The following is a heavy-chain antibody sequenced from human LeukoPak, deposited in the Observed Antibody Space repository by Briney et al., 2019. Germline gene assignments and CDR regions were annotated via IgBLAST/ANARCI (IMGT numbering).Heavy chain of an antibody. CDR3: YLRIPAAGIH. CDR2: ISSSSSTI. J-gene: IGHJ4*02. D-gene: IGHD6-13*01. Sequence: PGGSLRLSCAASGFTFSSYSMNWVRQAPGKGLEWVSYISSSSSTICYADSVKGRFTISRDNAKNSLYLQMNSLRAEDTAVYYCYLRIPAAGIHWGQGTLVTVSS. CDR1: GFTFSSYS. V-gene: IGHV3-48*01.